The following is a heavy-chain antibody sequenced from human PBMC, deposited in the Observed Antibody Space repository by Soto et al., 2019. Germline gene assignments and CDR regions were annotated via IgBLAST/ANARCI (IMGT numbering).Heavy chain of an antibody. CDR3: ARGRWLQLIYFDY. D-gene: IGHD5-12*01. J-gene: IGHJ4*02. CDR1: GFTFSTYW. V-gene: IGHV3-74*01. Sequence: GGSLRLSCAASGFTFSTYWMHWVRQAPGKGLVWVSRINSDGSSTSYADSVKDRFTISRDNAKNTLYLQMNSLRAEDTAVYYCARGRWLQLIYFDYWGQGTLVTVSS. CDR2: INSDGSST.